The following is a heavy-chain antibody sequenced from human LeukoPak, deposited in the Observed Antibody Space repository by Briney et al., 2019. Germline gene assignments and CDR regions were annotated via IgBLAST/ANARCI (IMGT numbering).Heavy chain of an antibody. V-gene: IGHV1-24*01. D-gene: IGHD5-18*01. J-gene: IGHJ4*02. CDR1: GYTLTELS. CDR2: FDPEDGET. CDR3: ARTTAMVTIFDY. Sequence: ASVKVSCKVSGYTLTELSMHWVRQAPGKGLEWMGGFDPEDGETIYAQKFQGRVTITRDTSASTAYMELSSLRSEDTAVDYCARTTAMVTIFDYWGQGTLVTVSS.